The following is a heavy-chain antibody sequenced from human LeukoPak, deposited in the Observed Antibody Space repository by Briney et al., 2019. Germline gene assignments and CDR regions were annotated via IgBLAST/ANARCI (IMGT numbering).Heavy chain of an antibody. Sequence: GGSLRLSCVASGFTFSSYWMHGVRQAPGKGLVWVSRINTDGSTTSYADSVKGRFTISRDNAKNTLYLQMNSLRADDTAVYYCARGEMVQVYWGQGTLVTVSS. CDR1: GFTFSSYW. D-gene: IGHD5-24*01. V-gene: IGHV3-74*01. CDR3: ARGEMVQVY. CDR2: INTDGSTT. J-gene: IGHJ4*02.